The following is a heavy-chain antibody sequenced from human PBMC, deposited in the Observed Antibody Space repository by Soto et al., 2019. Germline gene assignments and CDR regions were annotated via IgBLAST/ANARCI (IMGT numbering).Heavy chain of an antibody. Sequence: QVQLMQSGAEVKKPGSSVKVSCKASGGTFSSYAISWVRQAPGQGLEWMGGIIPIFGTANYAQKFQGRVTITADESTSTAYMELSSLRSEDTAVYYCARDLAAAGTDYYGMYVWGQGTTVTVSS. J-gene: IGHJ6*02. D-gene: IGHD6-13*01. CDR2: IIPIFGTA. CDR3: ARDLAAAGTDYYGMYV. CDR1: GGTFSSYA. V-gene: IGHV1-69*12.